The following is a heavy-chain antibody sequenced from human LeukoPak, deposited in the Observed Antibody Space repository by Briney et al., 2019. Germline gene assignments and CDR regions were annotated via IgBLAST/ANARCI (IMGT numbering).Heavy chain of an antibody. Sequence: ASVKVSCKASGYTFTGYYMHWVRQAPGQGLEWMGRINPNSGGTNYAQKFQGRVTMTRDTSISTAYMELSRLRSDDTAVYYCVRAREYYYDSSGLDYWGQGTLVTVSS. CDR3: VRAREYYYDSSGLDY. CDR2: INPNSGGT. D-gene: IGHD3-22*01. CDR1: GYTFTGYY. J-gene: IGHJ4*02. V-gene: IGHV1-2*06.